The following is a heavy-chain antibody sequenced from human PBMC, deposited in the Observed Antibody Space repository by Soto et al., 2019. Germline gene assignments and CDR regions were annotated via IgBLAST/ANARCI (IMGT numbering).Heavy chain of an antibody. CDR1: GGSFSGYV. V-gene: IGHV4-34*01. Sequence: SETLSLTCAVYGGSFSGYVWTWIRQPPGTGLEWIGEINHSGSTNYNPSLKSRVTISVDTSKNQFSLKLTSVTTADTAVYYCARDKITGLLDYWGQGTLVTVSS. J-gene: IGHJ4*02. D-gene: IGHD2-8*02. CDR3: ARDKITGLLDY. CDR2: INHSGST.